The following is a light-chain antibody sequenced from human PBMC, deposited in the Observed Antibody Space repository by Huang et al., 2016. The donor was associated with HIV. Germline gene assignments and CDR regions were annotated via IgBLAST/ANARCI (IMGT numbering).Light chain of an antibody. CDR3: QQYYIAPFT. CDR1: QSVFHRGNNKNY. J-gene: IGKJ2*01. Sequence: DIVLTQSPDSLAVSLGERDTITCKFRQSVFHRGNNKNYLAWFQQRPRQPPRLVLYWASTREAGVPDRFRGSGSGTDFTLTISRLQADDVAVYYCQQYYIAPFTFGQGTKLEI. V-gene: IGKV4-1*01. CDR2: WAS.